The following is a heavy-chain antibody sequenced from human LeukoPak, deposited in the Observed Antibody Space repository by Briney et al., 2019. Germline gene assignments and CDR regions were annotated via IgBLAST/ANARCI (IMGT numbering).Heavy chain of an antibody. CDR2: IHYDGKI. V-gene: IGHV3-53*01. CDR3: ASGDGYLQPY. D-gene: IGHD2-21*01. Sequence: GGSLRLSCTASGFSVSGKFMSWVRQAPGKGLEWVSIIHYDGKIRYAGSVGGRFTIYRDDTENTLFLQMNSLRVDDTAVYFCASGDGYLQPYWGQGTLVTVSS. CDR1: GFSVSGKF. J-gene: IGHJ4*02.